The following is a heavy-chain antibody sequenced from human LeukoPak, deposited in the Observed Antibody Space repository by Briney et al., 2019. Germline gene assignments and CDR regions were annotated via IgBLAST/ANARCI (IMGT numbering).Heavy chain of an antibody. CDR3: ARVRSGSSVFDH. D-gene: IGHD1-26*01. Sequence: SGTLSLTCAVSGGSISSSNWWSWVRQPPGKGLEWIGEIYHSGSTNYNPSLKGRVTISVDKSENQFSLRLSSVTAADTAVYYCARVRSGSSVFDHWGQGTLVTVSS. V-gene: IGHV4-4*02. CDR1: GGSISSSNW. J-gene: IGHJ4*02. CDR2: IYHSGST.